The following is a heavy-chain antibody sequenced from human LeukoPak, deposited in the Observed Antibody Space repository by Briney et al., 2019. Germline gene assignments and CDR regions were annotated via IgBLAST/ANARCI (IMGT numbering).Heavy chain of an antibody. Sequence: GGSLRLSCAASGFTFSSYSMNWARQAPGKGLEWVSSISSSSSYIYYADSVKGRFTISRDNAKNSLYLQMNSLRAEDTAVYYCASSSPGGATMDIDYWGQGTLVTVSS. J-gene: IGHJ4*02. V-gene: IGHV3-21*01. D-gene: IGHD1-26*01. CDR1: GFTFSSYS. CDR2: ISSSSSYI. CDR3: ASSSPGGATMDIDY.